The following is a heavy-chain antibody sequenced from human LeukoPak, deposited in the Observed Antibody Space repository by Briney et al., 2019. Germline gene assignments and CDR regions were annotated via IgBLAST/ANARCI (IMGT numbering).Heavy chain of an antibody. Sequence: GGSLRLSCAASGFTFSSYAMSWVRQAPGKGLEWVSAISGSGGSTYYADSVKGRFTISRDNSKNTLYLQMNSLRAEDTAVYYCAKDRVYYDSSGPFDYWGQGTLLTVSS. CDR2: ISGSGGST. V-gene: IGHV3-23*01. CDR1: GFTFSSYA. D-gene: IGHD3-22*01. J-gene: IGHJ4*02. CDR3: AKDRVYYDSSGPFDY.